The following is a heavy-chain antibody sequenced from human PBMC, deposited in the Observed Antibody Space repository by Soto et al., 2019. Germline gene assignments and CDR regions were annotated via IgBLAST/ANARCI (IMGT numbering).Heavy chain of an antibody. J-gene: IGHJ4*02. D-gene: IGHD2-8*01. CDR2: INHSGST. Sequence: QVQLQQWGAGLLKPSETLSLTCAVYGGSFSGYYWSWIRQPPGKGLEWIGEINHSGSTNYNPSLMSRVTISVDTSKNQFSLKLSSVTAADTAVYYCARGLNIVLMVYAIKVDYWGQGTLVTVSS. CDR3: ARGLNIVLMVYAIKVDY. V-gene: IGHV4-34*01. CDR1: GGSFSGYY.